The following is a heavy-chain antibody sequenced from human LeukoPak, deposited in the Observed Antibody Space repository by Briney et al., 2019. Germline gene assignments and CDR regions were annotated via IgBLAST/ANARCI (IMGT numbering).Heavy chain of an antibody. CDR2: IIPIFGIA. J-gene: IGHJ4*02. Sequence: ASVKVSCKASGGTFSSYAISWVRQAPGQGLEWMGRIIPIFGIANYAQKFQGRVTITADKSTSTAYMELSSLRSEDTAVYYCAREGDYDSSGYYFEYWGQGTLVTVS. D-gene: IGHD3-22*01. CDR3: AREGDYDSSGYYFEY. V-gene: IGHV1-69*04. CDR1: GGTFSSYA.